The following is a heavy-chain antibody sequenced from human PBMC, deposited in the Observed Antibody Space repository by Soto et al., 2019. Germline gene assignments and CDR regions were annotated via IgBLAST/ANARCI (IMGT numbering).Heavy chain of an antibody. CDR2: IYHSGST. CDR3: AKTIAVAGTRYYYYGMDV. D-gene: IGHD6-19*01. V-gene: IGHV4-4*02. CDR1: GGSISSSNW. J-gene: IGHJ6*02. Sequence: SETLSLTCAVSGGSISSSNWWSWVRQPPGKGLEWIGEIYHSGSTNYNPSLKSRVTISVDKSKNHFSLKLSSVTAADTAVYYCAKTIAVAGTRYYYYGMDVWGQGTTVTVSS.